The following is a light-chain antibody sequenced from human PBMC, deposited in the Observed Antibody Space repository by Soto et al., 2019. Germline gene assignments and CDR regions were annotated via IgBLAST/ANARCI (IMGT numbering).Light chain of an antibody. V-gene: IGKV3-15*01. CDR2: RTS. CDR1: QSVSSN. J-gene: IGKJ4*01. Sequence: EIVLTQSPGTLSLSPGEGATLSCRASQSVSSNLAWYQQKPGQAPRLLMFRTSSRATGFPARFSGSGSGTEFNLTISSLQSEDFAVYYCQQYYNWPPLTFGGGTKVDIK. CDR3: QQYYNWPPLT.